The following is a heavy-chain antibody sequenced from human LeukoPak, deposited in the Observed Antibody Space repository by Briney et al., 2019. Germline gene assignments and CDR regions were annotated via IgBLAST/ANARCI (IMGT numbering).Heavy chain of an antibody. D-gene: IGHD2-21*02. V-gene: IGHV4-61*01. CDR2: IYYSGST. J-gene: IGHJ6*02. CDR1: GGSVSSGSYD. CDR3: ARDIVVVTATYYYYYYGMDV. Sequence: PSETLSLTCTVSGGSVSSGSYDWSWIRQPPGKGLEWSGYIYYSGSTNYNPSLKSRVTISVDTSKNQFSLKLSSVTAADTAVYYCARDIVVVTATYYYYYYGMDVWGQGTTVTVSS.